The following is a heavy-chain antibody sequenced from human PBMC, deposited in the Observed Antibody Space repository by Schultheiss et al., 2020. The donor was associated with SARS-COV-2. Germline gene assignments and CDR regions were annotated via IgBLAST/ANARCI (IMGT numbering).Heavy chain of an antibody. CDR1: GYTFADYW. Sequence: GESLKISCRGSGYTFADYWIGWVRQMPGRGLESMGIIYPGDSDTRYSPSFQGQVTISADKSISTAYLQWSSLKASDTAMYYCARQRDFSMDVWGKGTTVTVSS. D-gene: IGHD3-3*01. J-gene: IGHJ6*03. CDR3: ARQRDFSMDV. CDR2: IYPGDSDT. V-gene: IGHV5-51*01.